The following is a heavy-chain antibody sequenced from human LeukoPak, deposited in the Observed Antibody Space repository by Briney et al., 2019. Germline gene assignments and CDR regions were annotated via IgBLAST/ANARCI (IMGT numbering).Heavy chain of an antibody. D-gene: IGHD3-16*01. V-gene: IGHV1-24*01. CDR3: ATGPLSGSSNWGSWDY. CDR1: GYTLTELS. CDR2: FDPEDGET. J-gene: IGHJ4*02. Sequence: ASVKVSCKVSGYTLTELSMHWVRQAPGKGLEWMGGFDPEDGETIYAQKFQGRVTMTEDTSTDTAYMELSSLRSEDTAVYYCATGPLSGSSNWGSWDYWGQGTLVTVSS.